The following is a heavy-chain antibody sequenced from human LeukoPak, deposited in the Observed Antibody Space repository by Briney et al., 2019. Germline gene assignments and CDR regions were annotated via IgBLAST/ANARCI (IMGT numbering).Heavy chain of an antibody. CDR1: GFTFDDYA. D-gene: IGHD3-22*01. Sequence: GGSLRLSCAASGFTFDDYAMHWVRQAPGKGLEWVSGISWNSGSIGYADSVKGRFTISRDNAKNSLYLQMNSLRAEDTALYYRAKDLKDSSGSSFDYWGQGTLVTVSS. J-gene: IGHJ4*02. CDR2: ISWNSGSI. V-gene: IGHV3-9*01. CDR3: AKDLKDSSGSSFDY.